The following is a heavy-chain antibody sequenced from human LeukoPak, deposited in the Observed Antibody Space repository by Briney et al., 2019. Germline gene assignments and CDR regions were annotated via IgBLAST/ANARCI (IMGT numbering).Heavy chain of an antibody. CDR3: VRGIQSWFNGMDV. CDR2: INSDGSNT. CDR1: GNYL. J-gene: IGHJ6*02. V-gene: IGHV3-74*01. D-gene: IGHD3-10*01. Sequence: GGSLRLSCAASGNYLMHWVRQVPGKGLVWVSRINSDGSNTRYADSVKGRFTVSRDNAKNTLFLQMNSLRTEDTAVYYCVRGIQSWFNGMDVWGQGTTVTVSS.